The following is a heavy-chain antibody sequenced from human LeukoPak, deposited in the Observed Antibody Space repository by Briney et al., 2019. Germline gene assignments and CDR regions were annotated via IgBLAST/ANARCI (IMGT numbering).Heavy chain of an antibody. V-gene: IGHV4-34*01. CDR1: GGSFSGYY. Sequence: SETLSLTCAVYGGSFSGYYWSWIRQPPGKGLEWIGEINHSGSTNYNPSLKSRVTISVDTSKNQFSLQLSSVTAEDTAVYYCARDQGDSSGGDYWGQGTLVTVSS. J-gene: IGHJ4*02. CDR3: ARDQGDSSGGDY. CDR2: INHSGST. D-gene: IGHD3-22*01.